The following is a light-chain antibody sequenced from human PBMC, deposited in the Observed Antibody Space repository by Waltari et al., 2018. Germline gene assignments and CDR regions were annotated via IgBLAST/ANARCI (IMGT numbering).Light chain of an antibody. CDR3: QQLHAYPLS. CDR1: QVISSH. J-gene: IGKJ4*01. CDR2: AAS. V-gene: IGKV1-9*01. Sequence: DIHLTQSPSFLSASVGDRVTITCRPSQVISSHLAWYQQEPGKAPKLLSYAASTLQTGVPSRFSGSGSGTEFTLRISSLQPEDFGSYYCQQLHAYPLSFGGGTKVEIK.